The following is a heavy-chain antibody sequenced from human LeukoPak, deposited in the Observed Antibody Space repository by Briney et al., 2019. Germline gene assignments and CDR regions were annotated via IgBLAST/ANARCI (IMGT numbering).Heavy chain of an antibody. J-gene: IGHJ4*02. CDR2: ISGSDGST. CDR1: GFTFSSYA. D-gene: IGHD2/OR15-2a*01. CDR3: AKDSAKKYDDY. V-gene: IGHV3-23*01. Sequence: GGSLRLSCAASGFTFSSYAMSWVRQAPGKGLEWVSGISGSDGSTNYADSVKGRFTISRESSKNTLYLQMNSLRAEDTAVYYCAKDSAKKYDDYWGQGTLVTVSS.